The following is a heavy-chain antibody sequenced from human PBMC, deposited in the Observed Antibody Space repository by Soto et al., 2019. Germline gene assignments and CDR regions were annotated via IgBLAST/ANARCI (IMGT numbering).Heavy chain of an antibody. V-gene: IGHV1-46*01. CDR1: GYTFTSYY. J-gene: IGHJ5*02. CDR2: INPNGGST. CDR3: ARGAGMAGSWAHGWFDP. D-gene: IGHD6-13*01. Sequence: ASVKVSCKASGYTFTSYYMHWVRQAPGQGLEWMGIINPNGGSTSYAQKFQGRVTMTRDTSISTAYMELSSLRSEDTAVYYCARGAGMAGSWAHGWFDPWAQGNLV.